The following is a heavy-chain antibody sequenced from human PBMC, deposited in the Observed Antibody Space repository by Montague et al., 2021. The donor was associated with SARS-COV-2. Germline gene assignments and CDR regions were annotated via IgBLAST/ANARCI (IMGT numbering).Heavy chain of an antibody. V-gene: IGHV4-59*01. CDR3: ARDVRYYYDQ. D-gene: IGHD3-22*01. CDR2: VSYRGST. Sequence: SETLSLTCSVSGGSMSSYHWFWIRQPPGKGLEWIGYVSYRGSTNYNLSLKSRVTISLDTSKNRFSLRVTSVTAADTAVYYCARDVRYYYDQRGQGILVTVSS. J-gene: IGHJ4*02. CDR1: GGSMSSYH.